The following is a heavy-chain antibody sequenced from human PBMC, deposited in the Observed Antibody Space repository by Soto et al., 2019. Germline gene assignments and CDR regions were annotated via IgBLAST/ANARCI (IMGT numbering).Heavy chain of an antibody. J-gene: IGHJ4*02. CDR2: IVPIYRTA. Sequence: ASVKVSCKASGGTFSSYRINWVRQAPGQGLEWVGGIVPIYRTADYAQKFQGRVTITADESARTSYMELRSLKTEDTAVYYCTRDTYTALDYWGQGTLVTVSS. D-gene: IGHD2-2*02. V-gene: IGHV1-69*13. CDR1: GGTFSSYR. CDR3: TRDTYTALDY.